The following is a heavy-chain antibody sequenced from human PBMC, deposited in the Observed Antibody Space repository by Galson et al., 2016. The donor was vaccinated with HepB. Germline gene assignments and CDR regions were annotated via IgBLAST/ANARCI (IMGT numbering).Heavy chain of an antibody. CDR2: ISYDGSNK. J-gene: IGHJ4*03. CDR3: AKEQYTSRWYAEYYFDY. Sequence: LRLSCAASGFTFSSYGMHWVRQAPGKGLEWVAVISYDGSNKYYADSVKGRFTISRDKSKNTLYLQMNSLRAEDTAVYYCAKEQYTSRWYAEYYFDYWGQGTTVTVSS. CDR1: GFTFSSYG. D-gene: IGHD6-13*01. V-gene: IGHV3-30*18.